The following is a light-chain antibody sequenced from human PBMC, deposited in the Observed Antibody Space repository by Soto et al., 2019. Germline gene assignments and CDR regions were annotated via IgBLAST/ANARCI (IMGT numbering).Light chain of an antibody. Sequence: DIQLTQSPSSLSASVGDRVTITCRVSQGISNYLNWYRQKPGKVLMHTASNLQSGVPSRFSGSGSRTYFTLSIASLQPEXVAXXXXXXXXXXPPMSFGQGTKVEI. V-gene: IGKV1-27*01. CDR1: QGISNY. CDR2: TAS. J-gene: IGKJ1*01. CDR3: XXXXXXPPMS.